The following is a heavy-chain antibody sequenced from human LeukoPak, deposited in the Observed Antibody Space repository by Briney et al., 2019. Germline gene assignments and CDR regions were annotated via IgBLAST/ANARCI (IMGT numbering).Heavy chain of an antibody. CDR1: GGSISSVNYY. Sequence: PSETLSLTCTVSGGSISSVNYYWGWIRQPPGKGLEWIGSIYYSGSTYYNPSLKSRVTISVDTSKNQFSLKLSSVTAADTAVYYCARGGTYYDFWSGCYAFDIWGQGTMVTVSS. V-gene: IGHV4-39*01. CDR2: IYYSGST. J-gene: IGHJ3*02. CDR3: ARGGTYYDFWSGCYAFDI. D-gene: IGHD3-3*01.